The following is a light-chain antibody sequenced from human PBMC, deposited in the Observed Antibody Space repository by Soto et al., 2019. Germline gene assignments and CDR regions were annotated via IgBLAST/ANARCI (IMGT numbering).Light chain of an antibody. V-gene: IGLV1-36*01. Sequence: QSVLTQPTSVSEAPRQRVTISCSGSSSNIGNNPVNWYQQLPGKAPKLLIYYDHLLPSGVSDRFSGSKSGTSASLAISGLQSEDEADYYCAVWDDSLNGPLFGGGTKLTVL. J-gene: IGLJ2*01. CDR1: SSNIGNNP. CDR3: AVWDDSLNGPL. CDR2: YDH.